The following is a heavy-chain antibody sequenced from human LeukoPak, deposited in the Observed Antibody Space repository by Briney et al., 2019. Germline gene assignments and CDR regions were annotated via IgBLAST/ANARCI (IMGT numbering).Heavy chain of an antibody. J-gene: IGHJ3*02. CDR2: ISGNGGST. CDR1: GFTFSSYA. D-gene: IGHD3-3*01. Sequence: PGGSLRLSCAASGFTFSSYAMNWVRQAPGKGLEWVSAISGNGGSTYYADSVKGRFTISRDNSKNTLYLQIDSLRAEDTAVYYCAKEGPYDFWSGHASAFDIWGQGTKVTVSS. V-gene: IGHV3-23*01. CDR3: AKEGPYDFWSGHASAFDI.